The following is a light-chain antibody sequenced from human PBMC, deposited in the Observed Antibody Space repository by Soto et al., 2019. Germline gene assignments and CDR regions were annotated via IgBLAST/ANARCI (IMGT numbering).Light chain of an antibody. CDR2: GAS. V-gene: IGKV3-15*01. CDR1: HSVSSS. Sequence: EIVMPQSPATLSVSPGEGATLSYRSSHSVSSSLAWYQQKPGQAPRLLIYGASTRATGIPARFSGSGSGTEFTLTISSLQSEDFAVYYCQQYNNWPPWTFGQGTKVDIK. CDR3: QQYNNWPPWT. J-gene: IGKJ1*01.